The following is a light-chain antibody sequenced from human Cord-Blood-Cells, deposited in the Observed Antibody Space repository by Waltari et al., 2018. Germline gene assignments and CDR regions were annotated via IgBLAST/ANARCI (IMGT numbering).Light chain of an antibody. CDR3: SSYTSSSTLV. CDR1: SSDVGGYNY. J-gene: IGLJ2*01. Sequence: QSALTQPASVSGSPGQSIPISCTGTSSDVGGYNYASWYQQHPGNAPTLMHYDVSKRPSGVSNRFSGSKSGNTASLTISGLQADDEADYYCSSYTSSSTLVFGGGTKLTVL. CDR2: DVS. V-gene: IGLV2-14*01.